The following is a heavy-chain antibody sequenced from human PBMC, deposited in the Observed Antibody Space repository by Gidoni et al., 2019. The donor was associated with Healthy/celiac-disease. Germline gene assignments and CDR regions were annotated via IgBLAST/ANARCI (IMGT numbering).Heavy chain of an antibody. CDR2: IWYDGSNK. V-gene: IGHV3-33*01. J-gene: IGHJ1*01. Sequence: QVQLVESGGGVVQPGRSLRLSCAASGFTFSSYGMHWVRQAPGKGLEWVAVIWYDGSNKYYADSVKGRFTISRDNSKNTLYLQMNSLRAEDTAVYYCAREAWDSSGYYYDEYFQHWGQGTLVTVSS. D-gene: IGHD3-22*01. CDR3: AREAWDSSGYYYDEYFQH. CDR1: GFTFSSYG.